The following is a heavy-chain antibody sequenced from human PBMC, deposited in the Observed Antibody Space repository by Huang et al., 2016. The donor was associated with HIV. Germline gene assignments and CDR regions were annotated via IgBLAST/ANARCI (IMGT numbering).Heavy chain of an antibody. CDR1: GDFISSTNYY. D-gene: IGHD6-13*01. CDR2: CYEIGST. Sequence: QLQLQESGPGQVKPSETLSLTCTVSGDFISSTNYYWGWIRQSPGKGRGWVGSCYEIGSTNYTPSLKSRVTLSVDTSRNQFSLRLNSVTAADTAVYYCASQHIGAAATWFWGRGTQVAVSS. J-gene: IGHJ4*02. V-gene: IGHV4-39*01. CDR3: ASQHIGAAATWF.